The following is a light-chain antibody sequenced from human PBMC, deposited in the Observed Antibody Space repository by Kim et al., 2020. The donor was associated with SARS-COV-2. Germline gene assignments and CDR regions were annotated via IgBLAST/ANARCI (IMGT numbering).Light chain of an antibody. V-gene: IGKV1D-13*01. CDR3: GQFNNYPTT. J-gene: IGKJ4*01. CDR1: QGVSSV. CDR2: DAS. Sequence: AIQLPQSPSSLSASVGDRVTITCRASQGVSSVLAWYQQKPGKAPDLLIYDASSLESGVPSRFSGSGSGTDFTLTISSLQPEDFATYYCGQFNNYPTTFGGWTKVDIK.